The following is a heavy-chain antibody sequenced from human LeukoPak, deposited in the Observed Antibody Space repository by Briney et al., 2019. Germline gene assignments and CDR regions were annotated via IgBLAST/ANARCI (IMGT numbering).Heavy chain of an antibody. Sequence: ASVKVSCKASGYTFTSYYMHWVRQAPGQGLEWMGIINPSGGSTSYAQKFQGRVTMTRDMSTSTVYMELSSLQSEDTAVYYCARVVTPRYCSTTSCYWKGWFDPWGQGTLVTVSS. CDR2: INPSGGST. CDR3: ARVVTPRYCSTTSCYWKGWFDP. CDR1: GYTFTSYY. J-gene: IGHJ5*02. V-gene: IGHV1-46*01. D-gene: IGHD2-2*01.